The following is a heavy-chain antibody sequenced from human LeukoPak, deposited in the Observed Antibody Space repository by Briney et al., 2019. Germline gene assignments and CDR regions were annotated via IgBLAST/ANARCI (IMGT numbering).Heavy chain of an antibody. CDR2: IDGSNYI. V-gene: IGHV3-21*04. J-gene: IGHJ4*02. Sequence: GGSLRLSCAASGFAFSLYNMNWVRQAPGKGLEWVSCIDGSNYIYYADSVKGRFTISRDNSKNTLYLQMNSLRAEDTAVYYCAKTFYYYDSSGYYYFDYWGQGTLVTVSS. CDR1: GFAFSLYN. CDR3: AKTFYYYDSSGYYYFDY. D-gene: IGHD3-22*01.